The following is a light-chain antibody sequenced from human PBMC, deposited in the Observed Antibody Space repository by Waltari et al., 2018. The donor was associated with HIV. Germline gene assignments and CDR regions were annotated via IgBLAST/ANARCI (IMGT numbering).Light chain of an antibody. CDR3: YSYAGGSTYVV. CDR2: DVS. CDR1: NSDVGSYNL. Sequence: QSALSQPASVSGSPGQSITISCTGSNSDVGSYNLVSWYQQNSGKAPKLIIYDVSKRPSGFSNRFSGSKSGNTASLTISGLQAEDEADYHCYSYAGGSTYVVFGGGTKLTVL. V-gene: IGLV2-23*02. J-gene: IGLJ2*01.